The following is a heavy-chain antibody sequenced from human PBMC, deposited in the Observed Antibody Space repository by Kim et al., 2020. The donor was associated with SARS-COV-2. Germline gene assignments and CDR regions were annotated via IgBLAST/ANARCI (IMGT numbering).Heavy chain of an antibody. CDR3: VRDVGRQCAENKNDWCKWLDP. CDR2: IGHEGERI. D-gene: IGHD2-21*01. J-gene: IGHJ5*02. CDR1: GFTLRSHW. V-gene: IGHV3-74*01. Sequence: GGSLRLSCEASGFTLRSHWMHWVRQVPGKGLMWIARIGHEGERIDYADSVEGRFTISRDNAANTVYLQMDSLRDDDSAIYYCVRDVGRQCAENKNDWCKWLDPWGQGVPVIVSS.